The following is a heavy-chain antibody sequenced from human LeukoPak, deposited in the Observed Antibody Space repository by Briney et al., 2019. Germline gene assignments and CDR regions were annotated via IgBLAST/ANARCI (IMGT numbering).Heavy chain of an antibody. CDR2: INPNSGGT. D-gene: IGHD1-26*01. CDR1: GYTFTGYY. Sequence: GASVKVSCKASGYTFTGYYMHWVRQAPGQGLEWMGRINPNSGGTNYAQKFQGRVTMTRDTSISTAYMELSRLRSDDTAVYYCARDFGWELAEYYFDYWGQGTLVTVSS. J-gene: IGHJ4*02. CDR3: ARDFGWELAEYYFDY. V-gene: IGHV1-2*06.